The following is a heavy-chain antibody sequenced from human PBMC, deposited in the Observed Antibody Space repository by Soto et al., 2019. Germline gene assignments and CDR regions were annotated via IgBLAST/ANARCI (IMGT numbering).Heavy chain of an antibody. Sequence: QVQLQESGPGLVKPSQTLSLTCTVSGGSISSGGYYWSWIRQHPGKGLEWIGYIYYSGSTYYNPSLKSRVTISVDTSKNQFSLKLSSVTAADTAVYYCARDRGYGSPSTYYYYGMDVWGQGTTVTVSS. CDR2: IYYSGST. CDR1: GGSISSGGYY. D-gene: IGHD3-10*01. V-gene: IGHV4-31*03. CDR3: ARDRGYGSPSTYYYYGMDV. J-gene: IGHJ6*02.